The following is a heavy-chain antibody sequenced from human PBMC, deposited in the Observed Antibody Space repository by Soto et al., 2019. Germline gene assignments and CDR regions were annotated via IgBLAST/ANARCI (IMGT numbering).Heavy chain of an antibody. CDR2: IYSGGST. D-gene: IGHD4-17*01. V-gene: IGHV3-66*01. CDR1: GFTVSSNY. CDR3: ARDMVDYGDYGKYFQH. Sequence: GGSLRLSCAASGFTVSSNYMSWVRQAPGKGLEWVSVIYSGGSTYYADSVKVRFTISRDNSKNTLYLQMNSLRAEDTAVYYCARDMVDYGDYGKYFQHWGQGTLVTVSS. J-gene: IGHJ1*01.